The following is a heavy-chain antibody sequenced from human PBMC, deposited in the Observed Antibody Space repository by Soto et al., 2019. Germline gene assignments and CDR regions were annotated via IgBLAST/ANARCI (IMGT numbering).Heavy chain of an antibody. CDR2: IYHSGST. CDR1: GGSISTAKW. D-gene: IGHD1-26*01. J-gene: IGHJ5*02. CDR3: AVHRATPGAALSNWFGP. V-gene: IGHV4-4*02. Sequence: PSETLSLTCVVSGGSISTAKWWSWVRQAPGKGLQWIAYIYHSGSTTYNPSLQSRLAMSLDTSENHFSLRLTSVTVADTAVYYCAVHRATPGAALSNWFGPWGQGSLVTVSS.